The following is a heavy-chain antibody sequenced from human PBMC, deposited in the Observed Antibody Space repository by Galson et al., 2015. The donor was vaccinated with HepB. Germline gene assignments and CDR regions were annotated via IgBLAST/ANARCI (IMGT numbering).Heavy chain of an antibody. J-gene: IGHJ6*02. CDR1: GFTFSSYA. V-gene: IGHV3-23*01. Sequence: SLRLSCAASGFTFSSYAMSWVRQAPGEGLEWVSAISGSGGSTYYADSVKGRFTISRDNSKNTLYLQMNSLRAEDTAVYYCAKVGSTFGSGWTPMTNYYGMDVWGQGTTVTVSS. D-gene: IGHD6-19*01. CDR3: AKVGSTFGSGWTPMTNYYGMDV. CDR2: ISGSGGST.